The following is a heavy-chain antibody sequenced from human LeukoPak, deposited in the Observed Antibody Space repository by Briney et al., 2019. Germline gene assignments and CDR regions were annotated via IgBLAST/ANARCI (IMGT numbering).Heavy chain of an antibody. J-gene: IGHJ3*02. CDR3: ARDQVPYLGYCSGGSCYRTAFES. CDR2: ISSSSSYI. CDR1: GFTFSSYS. V-gene: IGHV3-21*01. D-gene: IGHD2-15*01. Sequence: PGGSLRLSCAASGFTFSSYSMRWVRQARGEGREWGSSISSSSSYIYYADSVKGRFTISRDNDKNSLYLQMNSLRAEDTAVYYCARDQVPYLGYCSGGSCYRTAFESWGQGTMGTVSA.